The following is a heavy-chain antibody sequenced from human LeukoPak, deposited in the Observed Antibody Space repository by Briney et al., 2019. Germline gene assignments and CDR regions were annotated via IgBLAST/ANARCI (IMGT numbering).Heavy chain of an antibody. CDR3: AAGGPADYRSIYDYGMDF. J-gene: IGHJ6*04. V-gene: IGHV1-46*01. CDR2: INPSGGST. D-gene: IGHD4-11*01. Sequence: ASVKVSCKASGYTFTSYYMHWVRQAPGQGLEWVGIINPSGGSTSYAQKFQGRVTMTRDTSTSTVYMELSSLRSEDTAVYYCAAGGPADYRSIYDYGMDFWGRGTTVTVSS. CDR1: GYTFTSYY.